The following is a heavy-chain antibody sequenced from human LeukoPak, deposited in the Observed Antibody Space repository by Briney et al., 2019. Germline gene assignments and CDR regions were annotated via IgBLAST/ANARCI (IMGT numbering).Heavy chain of an antibody. D-gene: IGHD2-2*01. CDR1: GYTFTSYY. J-gene: IGHJ3*02. CDR2: INPSGGTT. Sequence: GAAVKVSCKASGYTFTSYYIHWVRQAPGQGLEWMGIINPSGGTTSYAQKFQGRVTMTRDTSTSTVYMELSSLRSEDTAVYYCARVVVPALDAFDIWGQGTMVTVSS. V-gene: IGHV1-46*01. CDR3: ARVVVPALDAFDI.